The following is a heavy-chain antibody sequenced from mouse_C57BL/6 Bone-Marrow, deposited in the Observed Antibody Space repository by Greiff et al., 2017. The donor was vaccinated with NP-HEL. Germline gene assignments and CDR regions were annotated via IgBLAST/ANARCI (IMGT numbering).Heavy chain of an antibody. CDR1: GFNIKNTY. CDR3: ARCPYYYGTRREDYFDY. V-gene: IGHV14-3*01. Sequence: EVQLQQSVAELVRPGASVKLSCTASGFNIKNTYMHWVKQRPEQGLEWIGRIDPANGNTKYAPKFQGKATITADTSSNTAYLQLSRLTSEDTAIYYCARCPYYYGTRREDYFDYWGQGTTLTVSS. CDR2: IDPANGNT. J-gene: IGHJ2*01. D-gene: IGHD1-1*01.